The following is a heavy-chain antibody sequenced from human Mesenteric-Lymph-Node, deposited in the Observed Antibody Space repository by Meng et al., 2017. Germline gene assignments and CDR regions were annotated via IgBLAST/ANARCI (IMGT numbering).Heavy chain of an antibody. D-gene: IGHD3-16*02. V-gene: IGHV4-4*02. J-gene: IGHJ4*02. CDR2: IYHSGST. Sequence: GSLRLSCAASHFIFSNYAMNWVRQAPGKGLEWIGEIYHSGSTNYNPSLKSRVTISVDKSKNQFSLKLSSVTAADTAVYYCARQVQDYDYVWGSYRYLDYWGQGNLVTVSS. CDR1: HFIFSNYA. CDR3: ARQVQDYDYVWGSYRYLDY.